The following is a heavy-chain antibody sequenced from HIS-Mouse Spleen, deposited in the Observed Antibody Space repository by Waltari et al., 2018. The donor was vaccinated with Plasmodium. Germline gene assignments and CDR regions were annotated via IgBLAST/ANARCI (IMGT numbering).Heavy chain of an antibody. CDR2: INPNRGGT. CDR3: ARDLAAAGHFDY. V-gene: IGHV1-2*02. J-gene: IGHJ4*02. CDR1: GYTFTGYY. Sequence: QVQLVQSGAEVKKPGASVKVSCKASGYTFTGYYMHWVRQAPGQGLEWMGWINPNRGGTNYAQKFQGRVTMTRDTSISTAYMELSRLRSDDTAVYYCARDLAAAGHFDYWGQGTQVTVSS. D-gene: IGHD6-13*01.